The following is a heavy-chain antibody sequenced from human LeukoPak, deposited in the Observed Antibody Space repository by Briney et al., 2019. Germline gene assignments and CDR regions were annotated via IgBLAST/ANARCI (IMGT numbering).Heavy chain of an antibody. CDR1: GFTFSSYS. CDR3: ARAIGYSYGYAIYYYYMDV. J-gene: IGHJ6*03. Sequence: GGSLRLSCAASGFTFSSYSMNWVRQAPGKGLEWVSYISSSSSTIYYADSVKGRFTISRDNAKNSLDLQMNSLRAEDTAVYYCARAIGYSYGYAIYYYYMDVWGKGTTVTVSS. D-gene: IGHD5-18*01. CDR2: ISSSSSTI. V-gene: IGHV3-48*01.